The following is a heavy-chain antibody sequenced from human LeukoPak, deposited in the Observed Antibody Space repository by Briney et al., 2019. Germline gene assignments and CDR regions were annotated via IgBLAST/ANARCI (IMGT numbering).Heavy chain of an antibody. CDR1: GFTFSSYD. Sequence: GGSLRVSCAASGFTFSSYDMSWVRQAPGKGLEWVSAISGSGGSTYYADSVKGRFTISRDNSKSTLYLQMNSLRAEDTAVYYCAKDRHAPGRYCSSATCFPFDSWGQGTLVTVSS. D-gene: IGHD2-2*01. J-gene: IGHJ5*01. V-gene: IGHV3-23*01. CDR3: AKDRHAPGRYCSSATCFPFDS. CDR2: ISGSGGST.